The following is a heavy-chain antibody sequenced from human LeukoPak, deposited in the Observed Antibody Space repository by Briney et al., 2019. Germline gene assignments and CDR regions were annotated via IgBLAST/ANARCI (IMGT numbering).Heavy chain of an antibody. J-gene: IGHJ4*02. CDR3: ERALRGGGFDSYGFFDY. CDR1: GRSISSGGYY. Sequence: SQTLSLTCTVSGRSISSGGYYWSWLRQHPGKGLDWIGYIYYSGSTYYNPSLKSRVTLSGDMSKNQFSLKLSSVTAADTAVYYCERALRGGGFDSYGFFDYWGQGTLVTVSS. D-gene: IGHD5-18*01. V-gene: IGHV4-31*03. CDR2: IYYSGST.